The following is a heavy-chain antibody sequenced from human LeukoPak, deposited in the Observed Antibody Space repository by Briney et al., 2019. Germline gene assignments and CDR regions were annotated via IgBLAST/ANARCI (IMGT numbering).Heavy chain of an antibody. CDR3: ARAYSSSAHYYYRDV. D-gene: IGHD6-13*01. Sequence: ASVKVSCKASGYTFTGYYMHWVRQAPGQGLEWMGGINPNSGGTNYAQKFQGRVTMTRDTSKSSAYMELSRLRSDDTAVYYCARAYSSSAHYYYRDVWGKGTAVTVSS. J-gene: IGHJ6*03. CDR2: INPNSGGT. CDR1: GYTFTGYY. V-gene: IGHV1-2*02.